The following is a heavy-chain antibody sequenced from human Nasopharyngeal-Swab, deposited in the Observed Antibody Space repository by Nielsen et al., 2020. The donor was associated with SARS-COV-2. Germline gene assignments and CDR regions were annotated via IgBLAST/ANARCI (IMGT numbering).Heavy chain of an antibody. CDR2: INHSGST. V-gene: IGHV4-34*01. CDR3: ARGPQGGSRRPYCLDY. D-gene: IGHD1-26*01. J-gene: IGHJ4*02. Sequence: WIRQPPGEGLEWIGEINHSGSTNYNPSLKSRVTISVDTSKNQFSLKLSSVTAADTAVYYCARGPQGGSRRPYCLDYWGQGTLVTVSS.